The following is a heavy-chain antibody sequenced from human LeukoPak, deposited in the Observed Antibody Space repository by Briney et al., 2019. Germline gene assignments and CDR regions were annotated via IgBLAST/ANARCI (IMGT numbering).Heavy chain of an antibody. CDR1: GFTFSSYA. CDR3: ARDQNTSPLYYDILTGYQYFQH. CDR2: ISYDGSNK. Sequence: GRSLSLSCAASGFTFSSYAMHWVSQAPGKGLEWVAVISYDGSNKYYADSVKGRFTISRDNSKNTLYLQMNSLRAEDTAVYYCARDQNTSPLYYDILTGYQYFQHWGQGTLVTVSS. J-gene: IGHJ1*01. D-gene: IGHD3-9*01. V-gene: IGHV3-30-3*01.